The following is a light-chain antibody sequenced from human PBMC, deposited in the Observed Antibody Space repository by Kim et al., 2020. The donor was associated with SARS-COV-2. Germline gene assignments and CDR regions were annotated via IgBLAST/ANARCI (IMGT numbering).Light chain of an antibody. V-gene: IGLV2-14*01. CDR2: DVT. CDR1: SSDVGDFNY. Sequence: QSALTQPTSVSGSPGQSITISCTGSSSDVGDFNYVSWHQQHTGKAPKLMIYDVTKRPSGVSNRFSGSKSGYTASLTISGLQAEDEADYYCSSYTGSSTYVFGTGTQLTVL. J-gene: IGLJ1*01. CDR3: SSYTGSSTYV.